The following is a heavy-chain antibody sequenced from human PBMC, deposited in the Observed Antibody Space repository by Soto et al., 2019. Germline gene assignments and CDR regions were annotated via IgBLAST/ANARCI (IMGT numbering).Heavy chain of an antibody. V-gene: IGHV4-61*01. D-gene: IGHD3-10*01. CDR1: GGSVSSGSYY. CDR2: IYYSGST. J-gene: IGHJ6*02. Sequence: QVQLQESGPGLVKPSETLSLTCTDSGGSVSSGSYYWSWIRQPPGKGLEWIGYIYYSGSTNYNPSLKSRVTISVDTSKNQFSLKLSSVTAADTAVYYCARDHWYYGSGTGSYYYYGMDVWGQGTTVTVSS. CDR3: ARDHWYYGSGTGSYYYYGMDV.